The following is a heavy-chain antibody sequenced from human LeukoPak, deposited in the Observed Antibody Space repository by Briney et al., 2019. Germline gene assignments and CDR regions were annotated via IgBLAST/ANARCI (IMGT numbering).Heavy chain of an antibody. J-gene: IGHJ5*02. CDR3: ARVGATYSGDP. CDR2: FDPEDGET. D-gene: IGHD1-26*01. CDR1: GYTLTELS. Sequence: ASVKVSCKVSGYTLTELSMHWVRQAPGKGLEWMGRFDPEDGETIYAQKFQGRVTMTADTSTDTVYMELSSLRSEDTAVYYCARVGATYSGDPWGQGTLVTVSS. V-gene: IGHV1-24*01.